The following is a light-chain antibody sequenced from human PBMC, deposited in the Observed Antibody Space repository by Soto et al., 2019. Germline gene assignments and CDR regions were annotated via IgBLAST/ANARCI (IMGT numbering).Light chain of an antibody. J-gene: IGKJ1*01. Sequence: DIQMTQSPSSLSASVGDRVTISCRASQTINTYVNWYLQKPGKAPKLRIYAPSSLHSGVPSRFSGSGSRSYFTLTISSLQPEDFATYSGQQSFSTPRTFGQGTKVEI. CDR2: APS. CDR1: QTINTY. V-gene: IGKV1-39*01. CDR3: QQSFSTPRT.